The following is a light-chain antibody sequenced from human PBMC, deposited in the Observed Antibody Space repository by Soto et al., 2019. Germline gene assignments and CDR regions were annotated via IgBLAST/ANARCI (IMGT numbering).Light chain of an antibody. CDR3: QQYDSSPLT. CDR2: GAS. V-gene: IGKV3-20*01. Sequence: EIVLTQSTGTLSLSPGERATLSCRASQSVSSSYLAWYQQKPGQAPRLLIYGASSRATGIPDRFSGSGSGTDFTLTISRLEPEDFAVYYCQQYDSSPLTFGGETKVEIK. CDR1: QSVSSSY. J-gene: IGKJ4*01.